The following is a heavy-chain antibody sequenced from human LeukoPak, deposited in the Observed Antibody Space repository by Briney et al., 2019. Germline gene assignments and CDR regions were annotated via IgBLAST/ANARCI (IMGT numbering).Heavy chain of an antibody. D-gene: IGHD1-1*01. Sequence: PGGSLRLSCAASGFTFSTYGMHWVRQAPGKGLEWVAFIRYDGSNKYYADSVKGRFTISRDNSKNTQYLQMNSLRAEDTAVYFCAKDKDPWKSTSISDFDYWGQGTLVTVSS. CDR2: IRYDGSNK. CDR3: AKDKDPWKSTSISDFDY. J-gene: IGHJ4*02. CDR1: GFTFSTYG. V-gene: IGHV3-30*02.